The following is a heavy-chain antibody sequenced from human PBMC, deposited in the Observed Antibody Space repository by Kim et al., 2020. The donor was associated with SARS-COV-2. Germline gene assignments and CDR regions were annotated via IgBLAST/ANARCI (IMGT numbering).Heavy chain of an antibody. CDR3: ARDGVIVVVTYGDY. CDR1: GFTFSSYA. Sequence: GGSLRLSCAASGFTFSSYAMHWVRQAPGKGLEWVAVISYDGSNKYYADSVKGRFTISRDNSKNTLYLQMNSLRAEDTAVYYCARDGVIVVVTYGDYWGQGTLVTVSS. CDR2: ISYDGSNK. J-gene: IGHJ4*02. V-gene: IGHV3-30-3*01. D-gene: IGHD2-21*02.